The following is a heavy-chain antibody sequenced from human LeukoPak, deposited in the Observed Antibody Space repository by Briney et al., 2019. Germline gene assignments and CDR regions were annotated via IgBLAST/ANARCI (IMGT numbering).Heavy chain of an antibody. CDR2: ISVNNGNT. V-gene: IGHV1-18*01. Sequence: ASVNVSCKASGYAFSFYGINWVRQAPGQGLEWMGFISVNNGNTHYAEKFQGRVTMATDTSTSTAYLEVRNLRSDDTAVYYCQRITIFGVVIDFDYWGPGTLVTVSS. CDR3: QRITIFGVVIDFDY. D-gene: IGHD3-3*01. CDR1: GYAFSFYG. J-gene: IGHJ4*02.